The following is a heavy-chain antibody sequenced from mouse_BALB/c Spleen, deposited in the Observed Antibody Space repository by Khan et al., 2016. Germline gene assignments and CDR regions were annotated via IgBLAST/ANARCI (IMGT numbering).Heavy chain of an antibody. J-gene: IGHJ2*02. D-gene: IGHD1-2*01. CDR3: ERDGGYGGDFDY. CDR1: GISITTGNYR. Sequence: EVQLQESGPGLVKPSQTVSLTCTVTGISITTGNYRWSWIRQFPGNKLEWIGYIFYSGTITYNPSLTSRITITRYTSKNQFLLEMNSLTAEDTATHYCERDGGYGGDFDYWGQGTSVTVSS. CDR2: IFYSGTI. V-gene: IGHV3-5*02.